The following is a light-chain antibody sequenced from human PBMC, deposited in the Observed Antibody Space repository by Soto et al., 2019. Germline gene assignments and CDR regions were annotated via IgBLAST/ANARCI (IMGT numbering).Light chain of an antibody. CDR2: EVT. J-gene: IGLJ1*01. CDR3: SSYAGSNNFV. CDR1: SSDVGYYDY. V-gene: IGLV2-8*01. Sequence: QSALTQPPSASGFPGQSVTISCTGTSSDVGYYDYVSWYQQHPGKAPKLVIYEVTKRPSGVPDRVSASKSGNTASLTVSGLRADDADDYYCSSYAGSNNFVFGSGTKLTVL.